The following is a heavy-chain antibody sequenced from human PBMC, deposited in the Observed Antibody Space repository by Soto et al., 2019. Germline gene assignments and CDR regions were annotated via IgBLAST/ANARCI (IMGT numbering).Heavy chain of an antibody. J-gene: IGHJ4*02. CDR1: GYTFTSYY. CDR2: INPSGGST. Sequence: GASVKVSCKASGYTFTSYYMHWVRQAPGQGLEWMGIINPSGGSTSYAQKFQGRVTMTRDTSTSTVYMELSSLRSEDTAVYYCARWALVVNYYASGNYYKAPSYFDYWGQGTLVTVSS. CDR3: ARWALVVNYYASGNYYKAPSYFDY. D-gene: IGHD3-10*01. V-gene: IGHV1-46*01.